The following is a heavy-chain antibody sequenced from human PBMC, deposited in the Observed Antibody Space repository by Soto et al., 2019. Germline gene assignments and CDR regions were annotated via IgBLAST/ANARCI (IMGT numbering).Heavy chain of an antibody. D-gene: IGHD2-2*01. CDR3: ARDQSTGDWFDA. V-gene: IGHV3-74*03. CDR1: GFAFSSYW. J-gene: IGHJ5*02. CDR2: INGDGSDI. Sequence: GGSLRLSCGAXGFAFSSYWMHWVRQVPGKGLVWVSRINGDGSDIKYADSVKSRFTISRDNAKNTLYLQMNSLRAEDTAVYYCARDQSTGDWFDAWCQGTLVTVSS.